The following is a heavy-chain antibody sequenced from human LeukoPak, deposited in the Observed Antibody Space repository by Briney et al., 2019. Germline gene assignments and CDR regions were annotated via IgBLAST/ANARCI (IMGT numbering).Heavy chain of an antibody. Sequence: GGSLRLSCAASGFTFSSYWMSWVRQAPGKGLEWVANIKQDGSEKYYVDSVKGRFTISRDNAKNSLYLQMNSLRAEDTAVYYCARGVSGWYPYCDYWGQGTLVTVSS. V-gene: IGHV3-7*01. CDR3: ARGVSGWYPYCDY. CDR2: IKQDGSEK. D-gene: IGHD6-13*01. CDR1: GFTFSSYW. J-gene: IGHJ4*02.